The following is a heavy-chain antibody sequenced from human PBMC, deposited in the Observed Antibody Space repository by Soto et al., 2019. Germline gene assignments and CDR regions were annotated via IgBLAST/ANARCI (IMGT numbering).Heavy chain of an antibody. D-gene: IGHD3-10*01. CDR1: GYTFTSYG. CDR2: ISAYNGNT. Sequence: ASVKVSCKASGYTFTSYGISWVRQAPGQGLEWMGWISAYNGNTNYAQKFQGRVTMTRDTSTSTVYMELSSLRSEDTAVYYCARVRSYGSGSFYYYYVLDFSAQGTSVIGSS. V-gene: IGHV1-18*01. CDR3: ARVRSYGSGSFYYYYVLDF. J-gene: IGHJ6*02.